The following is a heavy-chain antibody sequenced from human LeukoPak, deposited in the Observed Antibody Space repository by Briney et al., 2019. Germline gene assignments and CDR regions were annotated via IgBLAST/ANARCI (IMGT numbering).Heavy chain of an antibody. V-gene: IGHV3-74*01. CDR1: GLTLSGYW. Sequence: GGSLRLSCAASGLTLSGYWMHWVRQAPGKGLVWVSRINGDASSTSYADSVKGRFTISRDNAKSTLYLQMNSLRAEDTAVYYCARGSAIPDYWGQGTLVTVSS. D-gene: IGHD2-21*01. CDR3: ARGSAIPDY. CDR2: INGDASST. J-gene: IGHJ4*02.